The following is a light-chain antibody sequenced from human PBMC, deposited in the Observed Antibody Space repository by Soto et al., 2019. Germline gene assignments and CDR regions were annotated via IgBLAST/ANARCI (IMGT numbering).Light chain of an antibody. CDR2: DVN. Sequence: QSALTQPRSVSGSPGQSVTISCTGTSSDVGGYNYVSWYQQHPGKAPKLMIYDVNKRPSGVPDRFSGSKSDNTASLTISGLQAEDEADYYCCSYAGSFGMFGGGTKVTVL. CDR3: CSYAGSFGM. V-gene: IGLV2-11*01. J-gene: IGLJ3*02. CDR1: SSDVGGYNY.